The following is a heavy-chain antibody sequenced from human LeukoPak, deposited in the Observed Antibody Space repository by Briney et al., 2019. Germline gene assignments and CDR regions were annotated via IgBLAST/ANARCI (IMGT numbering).Heavy chain of an antibody. CDR2: ISYDGSNK. V-gene: IGHV3-30*04. CDR1: GFTFSSYA. J-gene: IGHJ4*02. Sequence: GRSLRLSCAASGFTFSSYAMHWVRQAPGKGLEWVAVISYDGSNKYYADSVKGRFTISRDNSKNTLFLQMNSLRAEDRAVYYCAKDSLRTVPKASFDYWGQGTLVTVSS. CDR3: AKDSLRTVPKASFDY. D-gene: IGHD2-2*01.